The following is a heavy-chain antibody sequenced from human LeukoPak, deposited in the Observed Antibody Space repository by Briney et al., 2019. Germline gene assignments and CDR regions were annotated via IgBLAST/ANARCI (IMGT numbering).Heavy chain of an antibody. J-gene: IGHJ6*02. CDR2: INPNSGGT. Sequence: ASVKVSCKASGYTFTGYYMHWVRQAPGQGLEWMGRINPNSGGTNYAQKFQGRVTITADESTSTAYMELSSLRSEDTAVYYCALPEYYGSGSYVYYYYGMDVWGQGTTVTVSS. D-gene: IGHD3-10*01. V-gene: IGHV1-2*06. CDR3: ALPEYYGSGSYVYYYYGMDV. CDR1: GYTFTGYY.